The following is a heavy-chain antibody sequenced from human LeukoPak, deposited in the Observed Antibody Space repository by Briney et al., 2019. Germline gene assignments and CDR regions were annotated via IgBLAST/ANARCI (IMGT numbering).Heavy chain of an antibody. CDR1: GGTFSSYA. CDR3: ARDWGSSTGNWFDH. Sequence: GASVKVSCKASGGTFSSYAISWVRQAPGQGLEWMGGVIPIFGTANYAQKFQGRVTIITDESTSTAYMELSSLRSEDTAVYYCARDWGSSTGNWFDHWGQGTLVTVSS. CDR2: VIPIFGTA. D-gene: IGHD2-2*01. J-gene: IGHJ5*02. V-gene: IGHV1-69*05.